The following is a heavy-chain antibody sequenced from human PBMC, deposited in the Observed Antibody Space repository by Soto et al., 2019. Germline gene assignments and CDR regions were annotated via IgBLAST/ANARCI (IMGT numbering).Heavy chain of an antibody. Sequence: QGQLVQSGPEVKKPGASVRISCQASGYTFTQSSINWVRQAPGQGLEWMGWIIASNGNTVLVQKFQGRVTLATDGLASTAYMELRRLRSDDTAVFFWTRGHGNVAGGFDYWGQGTLVTVSS. CDR2: IIASNGNT. V-gene: IGHV1-18*04. J-gene: IGHJ4*02. CDR1: GYTFTQSS. CDR3: TRGHGNVAGGFDY. D-gene: IGHD3-16*01.